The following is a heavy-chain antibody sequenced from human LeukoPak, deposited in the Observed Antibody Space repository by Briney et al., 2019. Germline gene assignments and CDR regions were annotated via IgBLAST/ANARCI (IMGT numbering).Heavy chain of an antibody. CDR2: ISCSGGSK. J-gene: IGHJ6*04. V-gene: IGHV3-23*01. D-gene: IGHD2-21*02. Sequence: GGSLRLSCAASGFTFSSYAMSWVRQAPGKGLEWVSAISCSGGSKYYADSVKGRFTISRDNSKNTLYLQMNSLRAEDTAVYYCLLFYYYYGMDVWGKGTTVTVSS. CDR1: GFTFSSYA. CDR3: LLFYYYYGMDV.